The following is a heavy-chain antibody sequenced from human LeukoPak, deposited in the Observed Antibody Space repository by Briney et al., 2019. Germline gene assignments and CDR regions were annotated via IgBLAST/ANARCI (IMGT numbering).Heavy chain of an antibody. Sequence: SETLSLTWTVSGGSNSSYYWSWIRQPPGKGLEWIGYIYYSGSTNYNPSLKSRVTISVDTSKNQFSLKLSSVTAADTAVYYCAGYCSSTSCYPRGAFDIWGQGTMVTVSS. CDR3: AGYCSSTSCYPRGAFDI. V-gene: IGHV4-59*01. CDR2: IYYSGST. J-gene: IGHJ3*02. D-gene: IGHD2-2*01. CDR1: GGSNSSYY.